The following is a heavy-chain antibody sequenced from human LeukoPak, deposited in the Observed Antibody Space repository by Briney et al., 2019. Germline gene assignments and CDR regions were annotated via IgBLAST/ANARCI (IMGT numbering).Heavy chain of an antibody. J-gene: IGHJ4*02. CDR3: AIYSSGYYFSFDY. V-gene: IGHV1-46*01. CDR2: INPSGGST. CDR1: GYTFTGYY. Sequence: LGASVKVSCKASGYTFTGYYMHWVRQAPGQGLEWMGIINPSGGSTSYAQKFQGRVTMTRDMSTSTVYMELSSLRSEDTAVYYCAIYSSGYYFSFDYWGQGTLVTVSS. D-gene: IGHD3-22*01.